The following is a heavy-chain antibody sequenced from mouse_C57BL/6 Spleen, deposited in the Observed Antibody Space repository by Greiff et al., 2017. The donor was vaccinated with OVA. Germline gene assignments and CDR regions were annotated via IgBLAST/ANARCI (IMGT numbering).Heavy chain of an antibody. J-gene: IGHJ2*01. CDR1: GFTFSDYG. Sequence: EVKLMESGGGLVKPGGSLKLSCAASGFTFSDYGMHWVRQAPEKGLEWVAYISSGSSTIYYADTVKGRFTISRDNAKNTLFLQMTSLRSEDTAMYYCARRDYGNSSFDYWGQGTTLTVSS. V-gene: IGHV5-17*01. CDR3: ARRDYGNSSFDY. D-gene: IGHD2-1*01. CDR2: ISSGSSTI.